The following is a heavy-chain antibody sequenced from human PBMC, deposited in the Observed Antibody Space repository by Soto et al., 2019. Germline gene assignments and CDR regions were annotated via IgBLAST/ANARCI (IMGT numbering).Heavy chain of an antibody. CDR1: GFTVSSNY. CDR3: ARDHCSSTSCYPYGMDV. J-gene: IGHJ6*02. Sequence: EVPLVESGGGLVQPGGSLRLSCAASGFTVSSNYMSWVRQAPGKGLEWVSVIYSGGSTYYADSVKGRFTISRDNSXNXXYLQMNSLRAEDTAVYYCARDHCSSTSCYPYGMDVWGQGTTVTVSS. V-gene: IGHV3-66*01. D-gene: IGHD2-2*01. CDR2: IYSGGST.